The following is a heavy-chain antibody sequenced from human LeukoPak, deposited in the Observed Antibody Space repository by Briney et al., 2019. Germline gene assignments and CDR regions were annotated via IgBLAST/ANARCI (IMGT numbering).Heavy chain of an antibody. Sequence: ASVKVSCKASGYTFTSYYMHWVRQAPGQGLEWMGIINPSGGSTSYAQKLQGRVTMTTDTSTSTAYMELRSLRSDDTAVYYCARDRRYGSGSYYNGPDWFDPWGQGTLVTVSS. D-gene: IGHD3-10*01. J-gene: IGHJ5*02. CDR2: INPSGGST. CDR1: GYTFTSYY. V-gene: IGHV1-46*01. CDR3: ARDRRYGSGSYYNGPDWFDP.